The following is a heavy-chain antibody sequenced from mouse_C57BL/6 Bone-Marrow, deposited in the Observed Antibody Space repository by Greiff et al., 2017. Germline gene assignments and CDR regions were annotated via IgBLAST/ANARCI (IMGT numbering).Heavy chain of an antibody. CDR1: GYTFTSYG. Sequence: QVQLLQSGAELARPGASVKLSCKASGYTFTSYGLSWVKQTTGQGLEWIGEIYPRSGNTYYNEKLKGKATMTADKSSSTAYMELRRLTSEDSAVYFCARDYYCGSGYWYFDVWGTGTTVTVSS. CDR3: ARDYYCGSGYWYFDV. CDR2: IYPRSGNT. D-gene: IGHD1-1*01. J-gene: IGHJ1*03. V-gene: IGHV1-81*01.